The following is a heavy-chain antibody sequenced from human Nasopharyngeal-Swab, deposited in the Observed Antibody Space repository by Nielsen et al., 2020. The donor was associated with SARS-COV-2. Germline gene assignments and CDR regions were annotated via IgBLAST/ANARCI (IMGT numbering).Heavy chain of an antibody. D-gene: IGHD6-19*01. CDR3: ARGGAVAGNDYYYGMDV. V-gene: IGHV3-7*01. Sequence: GESLKISCAASGFTFSSYWMSWVRQAPGEGLEWVANINEDGSEKYYVDSVKGRFTISRDNAKKSLDLQMNSLRAEDTAVYYCARGGAVAGNDYYYGMDVWGQGTTVTVSS. CDR1: GFTFSSYW. CDR2: INEDGSEK. J-gene: IGHJ6*02.